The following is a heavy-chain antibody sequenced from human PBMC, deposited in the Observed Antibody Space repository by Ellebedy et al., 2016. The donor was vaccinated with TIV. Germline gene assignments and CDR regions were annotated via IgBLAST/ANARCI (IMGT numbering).Heavy chain of an antibody. CDR2: IGAAGDT. J-gene: IGHJ4*02. V-gene: IGHV3-13*01. CDR1: GFTFSSYV. Sequence: PGGSLRLSCAASGFTFSSYVMHWVRQGSGNGLEWVSSIGAAGDTYYAGFVKGRVAISRENAKNSLYLQLNNVRVGDTAVYYCARATAGFDYWGQGTLVTVSS. CDR3: ARATAGFDY. D-gene: IGHD1-14*01.